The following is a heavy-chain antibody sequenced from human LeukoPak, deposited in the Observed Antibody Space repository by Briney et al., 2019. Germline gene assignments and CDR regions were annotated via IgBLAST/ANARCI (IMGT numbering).Heavy chain of an antibody. CDR2: IKSGSSYT. CDR1: GFSYSEYY. Sequence: GGSLRLSCAAWGFSYSEYYVRWTRQAPGKGLEWVSCIKSGSSYTNYTDSGKSRFTTSRDNAKNSLYLQMNSLRAEDTAVYYCARRYCSSTSCLLDYWGQGTLVTVSS. V-gene: IGHV3-11*06. CDR3: ARRYCSSTSCLLDY. J-gene: IGHJ4*02. D-gene: IGHD2-2*01.